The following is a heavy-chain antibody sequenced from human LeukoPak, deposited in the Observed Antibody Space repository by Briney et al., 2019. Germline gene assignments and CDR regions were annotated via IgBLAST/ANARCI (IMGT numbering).Heavy chain of an antibody. CDR1: GFTFRTSA. CDR2: IVVGSGNT. J-gene: IGHJ5*02. CDR3: AAQVNYHDSTVWDP. Sequence: ASVKVSCKASGFTFRTSAVPWVRQARGQRLEWIGWIVVGSGNTNYAQKFQERVTISRDMSTSTAYMELSSLRSEDTAVYYCAAQVNYHDSTVWDPWGQGTLVTVSS. V-gene: IGHV1-58*01. D-gene: IGHD3-22*01.